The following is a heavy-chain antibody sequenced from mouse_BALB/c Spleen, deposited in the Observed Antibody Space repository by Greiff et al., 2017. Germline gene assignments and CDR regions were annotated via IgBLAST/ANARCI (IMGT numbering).Heavy chain of an antibody. V-gene: IGHV5-12-2*01. J-gene: IGHJ3*01. CDR3: ARRGGYDYDWFAY. CDR1: GFTFSSYT. Sequence: EVQLQESGGGLVQPGGSLKLSCAASGFTFSSYTMSWVRQTPEKRLEWVAYISNGGGSTYYPDTVKGRFTISRDNAKNTLYLQMSSLKSEDTAMYYCARRGGYDYDWFAYWGQGTLVTVSA. D-gene: IGHD2-4*01. CDR2: ISNGGGST.